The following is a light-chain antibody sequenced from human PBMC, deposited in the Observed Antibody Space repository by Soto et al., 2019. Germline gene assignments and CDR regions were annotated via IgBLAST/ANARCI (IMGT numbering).Light chain of an antibody. CDR3: QQRSNWPFLT. Sequence: EIVLTQSPATLSLSPGERATLSCRASQSVSSYLAWYQQKPGQAPRLLIYDASNRATGIPAMFSGSGSATDFTLPISSLEPEDFAVNYCQQRSNWPFLTFGGGTKVEIK. CDR1: QSVSSY. CDR2: DAS. V-gene: IGKV3-11*01. J-gene: IGKJ4*01.